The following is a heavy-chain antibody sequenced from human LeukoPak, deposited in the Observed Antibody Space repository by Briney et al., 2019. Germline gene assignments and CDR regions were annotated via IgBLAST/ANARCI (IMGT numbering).Heavy chain of an antibody. J-gene: IGHJ4*02. Sequence: PSETLSLTCTVSGGSISTFFWSWIRQPPGKGLEWIGYIYYTGSTNYNPSLKSRVTISVDTSQNQFSLQLSSVTAADTAVYYCARGWRAGTYRREFDSWGQGTLATVSS. CDR1: GGSISTFF. V-gene: IGHV4-59*01. CDR2: IYYTGST. D-gene: IGHD3-10*01. CDR3: ARGWRAGTYRREFDS.